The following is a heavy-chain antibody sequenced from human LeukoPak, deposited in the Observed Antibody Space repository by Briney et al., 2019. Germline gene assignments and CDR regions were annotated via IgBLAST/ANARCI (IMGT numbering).Heavy chain of an antibody. CDR1: GGTFSSYA. V-gene: IGHV1-69*05. CDR3: AAAGYYGSGSSFDAFDI. Sequence: SVKVSCKASGGTFSSYAISWVRQAPGQGLEWMGGIIPIFGTANYAQKFQGRVTITTDESTSTAYMELSSLRSEDTAVYYCAAAGYYGSGSSFDAFDIWGQGTMVTVSS. CDR2: IIPIFGTA. D-gene: IGHD3-10*01. J-gene: IGHJ3*02.